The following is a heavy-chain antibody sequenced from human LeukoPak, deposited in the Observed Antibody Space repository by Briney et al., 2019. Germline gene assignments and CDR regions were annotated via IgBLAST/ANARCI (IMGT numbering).Heavy chain of an antibody. CDR3: AKVPRLHLNSSGWQSTEEYYFDY. J-gene: IGHJ4*02. Sequence: PGGSLRLSCAASGFTFSSYAMSWVRQAPGKGLEWVSAISGSGGSTYYADSVKGRFTISRDNSKNTLYLQMNSLRAEDTAVYYCAKVPRLHLNSSGWQSTEEYYFDYWGQGTLVTVSS. D-gene: IGHD6-19*01. CDR2: ISGSGGST. V-gene: IGHV3-23*01. CDR1: GFTFSSYA.